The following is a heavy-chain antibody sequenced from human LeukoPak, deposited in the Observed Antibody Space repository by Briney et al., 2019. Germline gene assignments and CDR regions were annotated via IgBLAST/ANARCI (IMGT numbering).Heavy chain of an antibody. CDR3: AREVKRGSSYGYPLLGY. CDR1: GGTFSSYA. V-gene: IGHV1-69*10. D-gene: IGHD5-18*01. Sequence: SVKVSCKASGGTFSSYAISWVRQAPGQGLEWMGGIIPILGIANYAQKFQGRVTITADKSTSTAYMELSSLRSEDTAVYYCAREVKRGSSYGYPLLGYWGQGTLVTVSS. CDR2: IIPILGIA. J-gene: IGHJ4*02.